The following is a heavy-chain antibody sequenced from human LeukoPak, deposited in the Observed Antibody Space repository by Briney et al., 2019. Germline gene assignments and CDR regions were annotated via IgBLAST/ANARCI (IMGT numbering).Heavy chain of an antibody. D-gene: IGHD3-22*01. Sequence: PGGSLRLSCAASGFTFSSYSMNWVRQAPGKGLEWVSSICSSSSYIYYADSVKGRFTISRDNAKNSLYLQMNSLRAEDTAVYYCARGDSSVVGAFDIWGQGTMVTVSS. CDR3: ARGDSSVVGAFDI. V-gene: IGHV3-21*01. CDR1: GFTFSSYS. CDR2: ICSSSSYI. J-gene: IGHJ3*02.